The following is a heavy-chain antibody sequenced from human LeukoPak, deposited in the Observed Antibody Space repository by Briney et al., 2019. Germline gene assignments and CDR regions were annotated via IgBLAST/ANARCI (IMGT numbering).Heavy chain of an antibody. Sequence: ETLSLTCAVYGGSFSGYYWSWVRQAPGKGLEWVSAISGSGGSTYYADSVKGRFTISRDNSKNTLYLQMNSLRAEDTAVYYCARGHCSSTSCYRNWFDPWGQGTLVTVSS. CDR3: ARGHCSSTSCYRNWFDP. CDR2: ISGSGGST. CDR1: GGSFSGYY. V-gene: IGHV3-23*01. D-gene: IGHD2-2*01. J-gene: IGHJ5*02.